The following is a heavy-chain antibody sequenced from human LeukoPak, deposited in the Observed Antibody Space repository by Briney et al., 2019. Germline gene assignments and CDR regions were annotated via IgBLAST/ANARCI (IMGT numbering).Heavy chain of an antibody. Sequence: GGSLRLSCAASGFTVSSNYMSWARQAPGKGLEWVSIIYSDGRTNYADSVKGRFTISRDIYRNTLYLQMNSLRAEDTALYYCARDAHYYAMDVWGQGTRVTVSS. V-gene: IGHV3-53*01. J-gene: IGHJ6*02. CDR2: IYSDGRT. CDR1: GFTVSSNY. CDR3: ARDAHYYAMDV.